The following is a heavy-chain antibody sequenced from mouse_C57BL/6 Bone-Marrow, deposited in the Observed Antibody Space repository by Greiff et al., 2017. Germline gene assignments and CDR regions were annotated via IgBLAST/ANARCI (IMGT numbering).Heavy chain of an antibody. J-gene: IGHJ3*01. D-gene: IGHD2-2*01. CDR1: EYEFPSHD. CDR2: INSDGGST. Sequence: EVNLVESGGGLVQPGESLKLSCESNEYEFPSHDMSWVRKTPEKRLELVAAINSDGGSTYYPDTMERRFIISRDNTKKTLYLQMSSLGSEDTALXYCAIYYGYGGAYWGQGTLVTVSA. V-gene: IGHV5-2*01. CDR3: AIYYGYGGAY.